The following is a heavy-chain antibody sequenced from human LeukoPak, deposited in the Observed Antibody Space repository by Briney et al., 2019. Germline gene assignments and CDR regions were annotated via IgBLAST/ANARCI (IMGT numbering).Heavy chain of an antibody. Sequence: ASVKVSCKASGYTFTGYYMHWVRQAPGQGLEWMGWINPNSGGTNYAQKFQGRVTMTRDTSISTAYMELSRLRSDDTAVYYCARVGFEYGDNRRFDPWGQGTLVTVSS. CDR1: GYTFTGYY. CDR2: INPNSGGT. J-gene: IGHJ5*02. CDR3: ARVGFEYGDNRRFDP. V-gene: IGHV1-2*02. D-gene: IGHD4-17*01.